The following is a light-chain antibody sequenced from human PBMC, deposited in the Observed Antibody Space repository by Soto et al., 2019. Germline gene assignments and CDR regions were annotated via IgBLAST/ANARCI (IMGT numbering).Light chain of an antibody. Sequence: IQMTQSPSSLSASLGDRVTITCRASQNIDNYLNWYQQKPGKAPKLLIYATSTLQSGVPSRFSGSGSGTDFTLTISSLQPEDFATYYCLQDHNYPWTFGQGTKV. CDR1: QNIDNY. CDR2: ATS. V-gene: IGKV1-6*01. J-gene: IGKJ1*01. CDR3: LQDHNYPWT.